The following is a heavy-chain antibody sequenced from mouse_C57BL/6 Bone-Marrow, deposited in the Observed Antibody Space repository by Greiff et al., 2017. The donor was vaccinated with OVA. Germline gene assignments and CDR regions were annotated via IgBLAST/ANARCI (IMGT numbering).Heavy chain of an antibody. J-gene: IGHJ1*03. V-gene: IGHV1-19*01. CDR2: INPYNGGT. D-gene: IGHD4-1*02. Sequence: EVQLQQSGPVLVKPGASVKMSCKASGYTFTDYYMNWVKQSHGKSLEWIGVINPYNGGTSYNQKFKGKATLTVDKSSSTAYMELNSLTSEDSAVYYCARPQLGQENGYFDVWGTGTTVTVSS. CDR1: GYTFTDYY. CDR3: ARPQLGQENGYFDV.